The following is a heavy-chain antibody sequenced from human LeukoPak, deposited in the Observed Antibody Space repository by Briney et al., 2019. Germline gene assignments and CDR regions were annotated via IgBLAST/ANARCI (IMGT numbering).Heavy chain of an antibody. J-gene: IGHJ4*02. Sequence: ASVKVSCKASGYTFTGYYMHWARQAPGQGLEWMGWINPNSGGTNYAQKFQGRVTMTRDTSISTAYMELSRLRSDDTAVYYCARREYITMVRGVIVPSGFDYWGQGTLVTVSS. D-gene: IGHD3-10*01. CDR1: GYTFTGYY. CDR3: ARREYITMVRGVIVPSGFDY. V-gene: IGHV1-2*02. CDR2: INPNSGGT.